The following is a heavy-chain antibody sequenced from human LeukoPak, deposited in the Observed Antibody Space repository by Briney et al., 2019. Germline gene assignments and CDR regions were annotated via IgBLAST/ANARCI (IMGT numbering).Heavy chain of an antibody. V-gene: IGHV3-30-3*01. CDR2: ISYDGSNK. J-gene: IGHJ4*02. D-gene: IGHD6-13*01. CDR3: AREQQLDFDY. Sequence: GGSLRLSCAASGFTFSSYAMHWVRQAPGKGLEWVAVISYDGSNKYYADSVKGRSTISRDNSKNTLYLQMNSLRAEDTAVYYCAREQQLDFDYWGQGTLVTVSS. CDR1: GFTFSSYA.